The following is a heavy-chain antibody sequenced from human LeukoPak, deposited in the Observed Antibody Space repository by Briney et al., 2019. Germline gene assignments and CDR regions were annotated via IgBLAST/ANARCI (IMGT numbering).Heavy chain of an antibody. V-gene: IGHV4-34*01. D-gene: IGHD5-18*01. CDR2: INHSGST. Sequence: SETLSLTCAVYGGSFSGYYWSWIRQPPGKGLEWIGEINHSGSTNYNPSLKSRVTISVDTSMNQFSLKLSSVTAADTAVYYCARGEGYSYGYPYWGQGTLVTVSS. CDR1: GGSFSGYY. J-gene: IGHJ4*02. CDR3: ARGEGYSYGYPY.